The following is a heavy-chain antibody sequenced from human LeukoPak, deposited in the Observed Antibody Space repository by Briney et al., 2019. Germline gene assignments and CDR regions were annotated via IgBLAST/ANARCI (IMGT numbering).Heavy chain of an antibody. Sequence: GGSLRLSCAASGFTFSSYSMNWVRQAPGKGLEWVSYISAISSSSTYYADSVKGRFTISRDNAKNSLYLQMNSLRAEDTAVYYCARARSHWYFDLWGRGTLVTVSS. CDR1: GFTFSSYS. J-gene: IGHJ2*01. CDR2: ISAISSSST. V-gene: IGHV3-48*04. CDR3: ARARSHWYFDL.